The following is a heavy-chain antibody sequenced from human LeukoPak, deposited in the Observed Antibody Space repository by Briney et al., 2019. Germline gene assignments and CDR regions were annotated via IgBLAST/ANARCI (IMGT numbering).Heavy chain of an antibody. CDR2: TYYRYKWHS. Sequence: SQTLSLTCDISGDCLSSNIAAWNWTRHSPSRGLEWLGRTYYRYKWHSEYAVSLQSRLTHTPDTTKNQFSLHLNSVTPEDTAVYYCARDVDSWADYWGQGTLVTVSS. J-gene: IGHJ4*02. CDR1: GDCLSSNIAA. CDR3: ARDVDSWADY. V-gene: IGHV6-1*01. D-gene: IGHD3-9*01.